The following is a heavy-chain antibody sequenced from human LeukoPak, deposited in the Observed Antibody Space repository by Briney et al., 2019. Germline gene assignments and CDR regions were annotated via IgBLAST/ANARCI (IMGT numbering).Heavy chain of an antibody. J-gene: IGHJ5*02. CDR2: ISHDGMNS. Sequence: GGSLRLSFSASGLHFSGTAMSWVRQAPGKGLEWVSAISHDGMNSYYADSGKGRFTISRDNSKKTVALEMSSLTAADTGGYYCAKDGAQYSSGPECDPRGQGALVTVSP. D-gene: IGHD6-19*01. CDR1: GLHFSGTA. CDR3: AKDGAQYSSGPECDP. V-gene: IGHV3-23*01.